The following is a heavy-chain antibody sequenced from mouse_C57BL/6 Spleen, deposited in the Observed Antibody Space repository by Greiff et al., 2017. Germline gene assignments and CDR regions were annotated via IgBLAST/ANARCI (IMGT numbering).Heavy chain of an antibody. CDR1: GYSITSGYY. CDR2: ISYDGSN. Sequence: DVKLVESGPGLVKPSQSLSLTCSVTGYSITSGYYWNWIRQFPGNKLEWMGYISYDGSNNYNPSLKNRISITRDTSKNQFFLKLNSVTTEDTATYYCARDRPFYWGQGTTLTVSS. CDR3: ARDRPFY. V-gene: IGHV3-6*01. J-gene: IGHJ2*01.